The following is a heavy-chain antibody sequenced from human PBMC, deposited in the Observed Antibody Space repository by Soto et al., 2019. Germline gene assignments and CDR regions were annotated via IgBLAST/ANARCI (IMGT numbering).Heavy chain of an antibody. J-gene: IGHJ5*01. V-gene: IGHV3-23*01. CDR2: ISNSGVTT. CDR1: GFIFRNYA. CDR3: AKSFAAAGRQIWFDA. D-gene: IGHD6-25*01. Sequence: GGSLRLSCAASGFIFRNYAMGWGRQGPGSGQDWISYISNSGVTTNYADSVRGRFTVSRDNSKDTLYLQMTGLRVEDTAVYYCAKSFAAAGRQIWFDAWGHGTLVTVSS.